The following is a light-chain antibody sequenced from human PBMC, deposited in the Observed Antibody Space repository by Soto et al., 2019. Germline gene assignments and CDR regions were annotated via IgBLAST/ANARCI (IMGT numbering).Light chain of an antibody. V-gene: IGLV2-23*03. CDR2: EGS. CDR1: SSDVGGYSL. CDR3: CSYAGSSTFV. J-gene: IGLJ2*01. Sequence: QSALTQPASVSGSPGQSITISCTGTSSDVGGYSLVSWYQQHPGKAPKLMIYEGSKRPSGVSNRFSGSKSGNMASLTISGLQAEDEADYYCCSYAGSSTFVFGGGTKLTVL.